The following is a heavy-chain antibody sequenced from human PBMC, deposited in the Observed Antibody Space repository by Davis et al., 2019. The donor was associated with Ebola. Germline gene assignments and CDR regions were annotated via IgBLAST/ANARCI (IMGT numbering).Heavy chain of an antibody. CDR2: INAGNGNT. J-gene: IGHJ5*02. CDR1: GYTFTSYA. CDR3: AREMSSRGWPLDP. D-gene: IGHD6-6*01. V-gene: IGHV1-3*01. Sequence: AALVKVSCKASGYTFTSYAMHWVRQAPGQRLEWMGWINAGNGNTKYSQKFQGRVTITRDTSASTAYMELSSLRSEDTAVYYCAREMSSRGWPLDPWGQGTLVTVSS.